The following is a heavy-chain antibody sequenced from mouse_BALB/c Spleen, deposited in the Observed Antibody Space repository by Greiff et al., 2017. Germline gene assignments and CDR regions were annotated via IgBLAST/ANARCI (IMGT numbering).Heavy chain of an antibody. CDR2: IYPGDGDT. Sequence: QVQLKQSGPELVKPGASVKISCKASGYAFSSSWMNWVKQRPGQGLEWIGRIYPGDGDTNYNGKFKGKATLTADKSSSTAYMQLSSLTSVDSAVYFCAREYFDVWGAGTTVTVSS. CDR3: AREYFDV. CDR1: GYAFSSSW. J-gene: IGHJ1*01. V-gene: IGHV1-82*01.